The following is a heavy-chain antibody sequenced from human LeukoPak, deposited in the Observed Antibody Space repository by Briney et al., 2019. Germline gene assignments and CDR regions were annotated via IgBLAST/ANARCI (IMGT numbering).Heavy chain of an antibody. CDR3: AGGWLQFTLDY. Sequence: GSLRLSCAASGFTFSSYWMSRVRQAPGKGLEWVANIKQDGSEKYYVDSVKGRFTISRDNAKNSLYLQMNSLRAEDTAVYYCAGGWLQFTLDYWGQGTLVTVSS. J-gene: IGHJ4*02. CDR1: GFTFSSYW. D-gene: IGHD5-24*01. CDR2: IKQDGSEK. V-gene: IGHV3-7*04.